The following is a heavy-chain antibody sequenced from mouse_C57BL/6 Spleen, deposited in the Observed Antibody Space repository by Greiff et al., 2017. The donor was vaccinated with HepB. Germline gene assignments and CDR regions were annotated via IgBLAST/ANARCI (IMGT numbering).Heavy chain of an antibody. V-gene: IGHV1-85*01. Sequence: VQLQQSGPELVKPGASVKLSCKASGYTFTSYDINWVKQRPGQGLEWIGWIYPRDGSTKYNEKFKGKATLTVDTSSSTAYMELHSLTSEDSAVYFCARGRNYGNSWFAYWGQGTLVTVSA. CDR2: IYPRDGST. J-gene: IGHJ3*01. CDR1: GYTFTSYD. CDR3: ARGRNYGNSWFAY. D-gene: IGHD2-1*01.